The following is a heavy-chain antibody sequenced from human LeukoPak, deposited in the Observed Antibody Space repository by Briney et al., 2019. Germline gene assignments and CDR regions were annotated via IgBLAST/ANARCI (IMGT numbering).Heavy chain of an antibody. CDR3: ARDRGNGGYSDY. CDR1: GFTFSSYS. Sequence: PGGSLRLSCAASGFTFSSYSMNWVRQAPGKGLEWVSSISSSSSYIYYADSVKGRFTISRDNAKNSLYLQMNSLRAEDTAVYYCARDRGNGGYSDYWGQGTLVTASS. D-gene: IGHD3-22*01. J-gene: IGHJ4*02. CDR2: ISSSSSYI. V-gene: IGHV3-21*01.